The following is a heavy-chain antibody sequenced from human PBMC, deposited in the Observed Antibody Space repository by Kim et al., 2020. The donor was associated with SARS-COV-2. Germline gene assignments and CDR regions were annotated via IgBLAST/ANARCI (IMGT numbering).Heavy chain of an antibody. CDR2: ISYDGSNK. CDR3: AKAPYSGSYLANWFDP. D-gene: IGHD1-26*01. J-gene: IGHJ5*02. Sequence: GGSLRLSCAASGFTFSSYGMHWVRQAPGKGLEWVAVISYDGSNKYYADSVKGRFTISRDNSKNTLYLQMNSLRAEDTAVYYCAKAPYSGSYLANWFDPWGQGTLVTVSS. CDR1: GFTFSSYG. V-gene: IGHV3-30*18.